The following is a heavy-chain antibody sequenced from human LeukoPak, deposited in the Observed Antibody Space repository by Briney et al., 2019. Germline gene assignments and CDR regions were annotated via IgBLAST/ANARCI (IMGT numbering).Heavy chain of an antibody. V-gene: IGHV3-7*05. CDR2: INQDGSKK. D-gene: IGHD3-9*01. CDR3: ARDPDILTGVAYDF. Sequence: QTGGSLRLSCAASGFSFSSDWMSWVRQAPGKGLEWVANINQDGSKKYYVDSVKGRFTISRDNAKNSLYLQMNSLRAEDTAVYHCARDPDILTGVAYDFWGQGTMVTVSS. CDR1: GFSFSSDW. J-gene: IGHJ3*01.